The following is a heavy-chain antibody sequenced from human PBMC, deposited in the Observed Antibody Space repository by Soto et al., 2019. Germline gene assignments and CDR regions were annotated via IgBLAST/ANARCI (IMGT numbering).Heavy chain of an antibody. Sequence: SETLSLTCTVSGGSISSYYWSWIRQPPGKGLEWIGYIYYSGSTNYNPSLKSRVTISVDTSKNQFSLKLSSVTAADTAVYYCARGYSYGFFDYWGQGTLVTVSS. CDR2: IYYSGST. D-gene: IGHD5-18*01. CDR1: GGSISSYY. V-gene: IGHV4-59*01. CDR3: ARGYSYGFFDY. J-gene: IGHJ4*02.